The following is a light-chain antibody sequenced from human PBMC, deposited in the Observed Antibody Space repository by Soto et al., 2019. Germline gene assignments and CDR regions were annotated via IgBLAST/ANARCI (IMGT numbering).Light chain of an antibody. CDR2: DAS. V-gene: IGKV3-11*01. Sequence: EIVLTQSPATLSLSPGERATLSCRASQSVSSYLAWYQQKPGQAPRLLIYDASNRATGIPARFSGSGSGTDFTLTSSSLEPEDFAVYYCQQRSNWPPWITFGQGTRLEIK. CDR1: QSVSSY. CDR3: QQRSNWPPWIT. J-gene: IGKJ5*01.